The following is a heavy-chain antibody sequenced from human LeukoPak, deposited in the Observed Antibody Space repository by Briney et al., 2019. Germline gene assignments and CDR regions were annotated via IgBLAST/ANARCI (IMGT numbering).Heavy chain of an antibody. CDR1: GFTFSSYA. CDR2: ISYDGSNK. V-gene: IGHV3-30-3*01. Sequence: AGRSLRLSCVASGFTFSSYAMHWVRQAPGKGLEWVAVISYDGSNKYYADSVKGRFTISRDNSKNTLYLQMNSLRAEDTAVYYCARAGVQGATDYWGQGTLVTVSS. CDR3: ARAGVQGATDY. D-gene: IGHD1-26*01. J-gene: IGHJ4*02.